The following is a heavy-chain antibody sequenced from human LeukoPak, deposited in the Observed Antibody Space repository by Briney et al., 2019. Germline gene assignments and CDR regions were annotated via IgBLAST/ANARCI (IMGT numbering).Heavy chain of an antibody. Sequence: ASVKVSCKASGYTFTSYDINWVRQATGQGLEWMGWMNPNSGNTGYAQKFQGRVTMTRSTSISTAYMGLYGLRSEDTAVYYCARGRGSSSWYYFDYWGQGTLVTVSS. CDR3: ARGRGSSSWYYFDY. CDR2: MNPNSGNT. D-gene: IGHD6-13*01. J-gene: IGHJ4*02. V-gene: IGHV1-8*01. CDR1: GYTFTSYD.